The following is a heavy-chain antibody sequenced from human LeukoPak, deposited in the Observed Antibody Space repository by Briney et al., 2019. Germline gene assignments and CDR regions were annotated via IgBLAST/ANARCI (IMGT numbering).Heavy chain of an antibody. V-gene: IGHV3-48*02. CDR1: GFTFSSYW. CDR3: ARDPSDIAVARYYFDY. D-gene: IGHD6-19*01. J-gene: IGHJ4*02. Sequence: GGSLRLSCAASGFTFSSYWMHWVRQAPGKGLEWVSYISSSSSTIYYADSVKGRFTISRDNAKNSLYLQMNSLRDEDTAVYYCARDPSDIAVARYYFDYWGQGTLVTVSS. CDR2: ISSSSSTI.